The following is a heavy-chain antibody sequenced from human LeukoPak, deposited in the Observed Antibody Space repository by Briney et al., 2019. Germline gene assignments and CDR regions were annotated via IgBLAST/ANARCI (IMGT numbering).Heavy chain of an antibody. V-gene: IGHV1-2*02. CDR2: INPNSGGT. CDR1: GYTFTGYY. D-gene: IGHD4-17*01. J-gene: IGHJ4*02. CDR3: ARGLTTVTALYFFDY. Sequence: ASVKVSCKASGYTFTGYYMHWVRQAPGQGLEWMGWINPNSGGTNYAQTFQGRVTMTRDTSISTAYMELTRLRSDGTAVYYCARGLTTVTALYFFDYWGQGTLVTVSS.